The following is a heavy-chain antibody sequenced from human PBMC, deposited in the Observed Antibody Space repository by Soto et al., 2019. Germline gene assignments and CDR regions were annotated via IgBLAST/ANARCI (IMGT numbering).Heavy chain of an antibody. CDR1: GGSISGYF. Sequence: PSETLSLTWAVSGGSISGYFWRWNRQSTGKGLEGIGRIYSSGNTNYSTSLKSRVTMSLDTSKNQFSLTLASVSAADTAVYYCARFSSGYSGRIDGFDIWGQGTMVTVSS. D-gene: IGHD3-22*01. CDR3: ARFSSGYSGRIDGFDI. CDR2: IYSSGNT. V-gene: IGHV4-59*10. J-gene: IGHJ3*02.